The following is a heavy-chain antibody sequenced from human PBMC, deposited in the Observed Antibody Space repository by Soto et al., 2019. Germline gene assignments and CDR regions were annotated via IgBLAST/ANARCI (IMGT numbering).Heavy chain of an antibody. Sequence: QVQLVESGGGVVQPGRSLRLSCAASGFTFSSYAMHWVRQAPGKGLEWVAVISYDGSNKYYADSVKGRFTISRDNSKNTLDLQMNSLRAGDTAVYYCARGAGVDTAMVTLIYWGQGTLVTVSS. V-gene: IGHV3-30-3*01. CDR1: GFTFSSYA. CDR2: ISYDGSNK. D-gene: IGHD5-18*01. J-gene: IGHJ4*02. CDR3: ARGAGVDTAMVTLIY.